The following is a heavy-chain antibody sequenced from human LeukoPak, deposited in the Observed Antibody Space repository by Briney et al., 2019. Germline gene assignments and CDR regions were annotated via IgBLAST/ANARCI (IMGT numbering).Heavy chain of an antibody. V-gene: IGHV3-23*01. D-gene: IGHD6-19*01. CDR3: AKDWLQENSSGWRVFDY. CDR1: GFTFSSYA. CDR2: IRGSGDSTTT. J-gene: IGHJ4*02. Sequence: PGGSLRLSCAASGFTFSSYAMSWVSQAPGKGLEWVSAIRGSGDSTTTYYADSVKGRFTISRDNSKNTLYLQMNSLRAEDTALYYCAKDWLQENSSGWRVFDYWGQGTLVTVSS.